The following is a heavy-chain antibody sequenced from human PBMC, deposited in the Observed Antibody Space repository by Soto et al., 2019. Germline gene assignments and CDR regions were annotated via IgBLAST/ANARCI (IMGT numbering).Heavy chain of an antibody. J-gene: IGHJ5*02. Sequence: GGSLRLSCAASGFTFSSYGMHWVRQAPGKGLEWVAVISYDGSNKYYADSVKGRFTISRDNPKNTLYLQMNSLRAEDTAVYYCANDAGNNWFDPWGQGTLVTVSS. CDR3: ANDAGNNWFDP. CDR1: GFTFSSYG. CDR2: ISYDGSNK. V-gene: IGHV3-30*18.